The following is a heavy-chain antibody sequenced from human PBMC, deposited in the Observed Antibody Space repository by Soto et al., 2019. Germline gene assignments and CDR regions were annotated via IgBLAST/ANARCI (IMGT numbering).Heavy chain of an antibody. D-gene: IGHD5-12*01. J-gene: IGHJ6*02. CDR1: GFSLRTSGMR. V-gene: IGHV2-70*04. CDR2: IDWDDDK. Sequence: GSGPTLVNPTQTLTLTCTVSGFSLRTSGMRVSWIRQPPGKALEWLARIDWDDDKFYSTSLKTRLTISKDTSKNQVVLTMTKMDPVDTATYYCARMLSGYTMRDEDHYGMDLWGHGTTVTVSS. CDR3: ARMLSGYTMRDEDHYGMDL.